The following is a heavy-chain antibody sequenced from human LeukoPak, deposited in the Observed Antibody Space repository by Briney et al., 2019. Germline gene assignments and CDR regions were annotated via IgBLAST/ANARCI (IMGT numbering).Heavy chain of an antibody. CDR2: IRYDENDK. CDR1: GFTFNIYA. CDR3: AEGSYYAY. Sequence: GGSLRLSCAASGFTFNIYAMSWVRQAPGKGLEWVAFIRYDENDKYYADAVEGRFTISRDNSKNTLFLQMNSLTTDDTAVYYCAEGSYYAYWGQGTLVTVSS. D-gene: IGHD1-26*01. J-gene: IGHJ4*02. V-gene: IGHV3-30*02.